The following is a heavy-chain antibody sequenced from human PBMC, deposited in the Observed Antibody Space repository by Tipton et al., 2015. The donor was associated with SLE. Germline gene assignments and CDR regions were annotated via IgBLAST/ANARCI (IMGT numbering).Heavy chain of an antibody. D-gene: IGHD5-12*01. CDR3: ARGQGWLRSFDP. CDR2: IYYSGSI. J-gene: IGHJ5*02. Sequence: TLSLTCTVPGGSISSHYWSWIRQPPGKGLEWIGYIYYSGSISYNPSLKSRVTISVDTSKNQFSLKLSSVTAADTAVYYCARGQGWLRSFDPWGQGTLVTVSS. CDR1: GGSISSHY. V-gene: IGHV4-59*11.